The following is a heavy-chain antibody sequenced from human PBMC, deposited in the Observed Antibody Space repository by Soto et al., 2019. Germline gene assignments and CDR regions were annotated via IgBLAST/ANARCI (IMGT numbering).Heavy chain of an antibody. CDR3: ARVVPGAEAWFGP. CDR1: GYTFSNYG. J-gene: IGHJ5*02. V-gene: IGHV1-18*01. D-gene: IGHD2-2*01. Sequence: ASVKVSCKTSGYTFSNYGITWVRQAPGQPLEWLGWVSLYSDGTNYAQKFQGRVSMTTDTSTTTAYMELRSLRSDDTAVYYCARVVPGAEAWFGPWGQGTLVTVSS. CDR2: VSLYSDGT.